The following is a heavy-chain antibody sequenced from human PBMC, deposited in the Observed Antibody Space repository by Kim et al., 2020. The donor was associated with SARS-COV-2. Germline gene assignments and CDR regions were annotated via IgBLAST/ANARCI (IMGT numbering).Heavy chain of an antibody. CDR3: ARSGTSRFDT. Sequence: GRSLKISCKASAYTFTSYWIAWVRQMPGKGLEWMGIIWPADSDTRYSPSFQGQVTISADKSISTAYLQWRGLKASDTAIYYCARSGTSRFDTWGQGTLVTVSS. J-gene: IGHJ5*02. CDR2: IWPADSDT. CDR1: AYTFTSYW. V-gene: IGHV5-51*03. D-gene: IGHD2-2*01.